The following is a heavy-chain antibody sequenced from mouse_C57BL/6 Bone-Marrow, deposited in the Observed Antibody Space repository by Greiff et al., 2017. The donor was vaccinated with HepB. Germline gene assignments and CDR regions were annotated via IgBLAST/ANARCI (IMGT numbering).Heavy chain of an antibody. J-gene: IGHJ3*01. Sequence: QVTLKVSWAELVRPGASVTLSCKASGYTFTDYEMHWVKQTPVHGLEWIGAIDPETGGTAYNQKFKGKAILTADKSSSTAYMELRSLTSEDSAVYYCYYYGSSSFAYWGQGTLVTVSA. CDR3: YYYGSSSFAY. V-gene: IGHV1-15*01. CDR2: IDPETGGT. CDR1: GYTFTDYE. D-gene: IGHD1-1*01.